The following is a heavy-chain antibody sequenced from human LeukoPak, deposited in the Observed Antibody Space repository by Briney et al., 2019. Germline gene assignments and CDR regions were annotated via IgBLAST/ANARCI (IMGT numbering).Heavy chain of an antibody. CDR3: ARCSGYETNDAFDI. CDR1: GYSISSGYY. V-gene: IGHV4-38-2*02. Sequence: SETLSLTCTVSGYSISSGYYWGWIRQPPGKGLEWIGSIYHSGSTNYNPSLKSRVTISVDKSKNQFSVKLSSVTAADTAVYYCARCSGYETNDAFDIWGQGTMVTVSS. D-gene: IGHD5-12*01. J-gene: IGHJ3*02. CDR2: IYHSGST.